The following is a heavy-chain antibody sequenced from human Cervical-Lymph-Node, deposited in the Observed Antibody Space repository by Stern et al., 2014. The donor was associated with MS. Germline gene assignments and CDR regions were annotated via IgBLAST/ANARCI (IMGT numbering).Heavy chain of an antibody. D-gene: IGHD5-18*01. Sequence: VPLVESGAAVKRPGSSVKVSCKASGGTFSTDAISWVRQAPGQGPEWMGGIVPIFGKANDAQRFQGRVTITADESTTTAYMELSSLKSEDTAMYYCARERGNSYGFDSWGQGTLVTVSS. CDR2: IVPIFGKA. CDR1: GGTFSTDA. CDR3: ARERGNSYGFDS. J-gene: IGHJ4*02. V-gene: IGHV1-69*01.